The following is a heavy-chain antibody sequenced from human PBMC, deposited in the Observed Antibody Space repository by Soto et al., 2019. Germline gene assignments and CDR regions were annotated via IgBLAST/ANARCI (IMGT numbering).Heavy chain of an antibody. J-gene: IGHJ4*02. Sequence: QVQLVVSGGGVVQPGRSLRLSCAASGFRNYGMHWVRQASGKGLEWVALIWHDGSKKHYADSVKGRFTISRDDSKNTVDLQMNSLRADDTAVYYCARDRGDFGSGGSFFDYWGQGTLVTVSS. D-gene: IGHD3-10*01. CDR2: IWHDGSKK. CDR1: GFRNYG. V-gene: IGHV3-33*01. CDR3: ARDRGDFGSGGSFFDY.